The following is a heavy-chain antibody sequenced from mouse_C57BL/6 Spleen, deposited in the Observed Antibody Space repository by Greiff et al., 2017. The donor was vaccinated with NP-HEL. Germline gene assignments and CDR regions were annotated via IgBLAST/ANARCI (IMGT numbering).Heavy chain of an antibody. J-gene: IGHJ2*01. CDR3: ARGGNSPYFDY. V-gene: IGHV1-50*01. Sequence: QVQLQQPGAELVKPGASVKLSCKASGYTFTSYWMQWVKQRPGQGLEWIGEIDPSDSYTNYNQKFKGKATLTVDTSSSTAYMQLSSLTSEDSAVYYCARGGNSPYFDYWGQGTTLTVSS. CDR2: IDPSDSYT. D-gene: IGHD2-1*01. CDR1: GYTFTSYW.